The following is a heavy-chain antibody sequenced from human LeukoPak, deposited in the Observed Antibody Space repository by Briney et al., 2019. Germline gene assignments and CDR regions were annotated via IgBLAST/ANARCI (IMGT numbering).Heavy chain of an antibody. CDR3: ARGVVAATFYYYMDV. J-gene: IGHJ6*03. Sequence: GASVKVSCKPSGYTFTGYYIQWVRQAPRQGLEWMGWINPNGGGTNYAQKFQGRVTMTRDTSISTAYMELSSLTSDDTAVYYCARGVVAATFYYYMDVWGKGTTVTVSS. V-gene: IGHV1-2*02. CDR1: GYTFTGYY. D-gene: IGHD2-15*01. CDR2: INPNGGGT.